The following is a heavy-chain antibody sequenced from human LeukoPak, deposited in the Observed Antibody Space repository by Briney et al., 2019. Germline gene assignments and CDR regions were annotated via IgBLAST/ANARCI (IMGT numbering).Heavy chain of an antibody. CDR3: ARHRGYSYGYDAFDI. V-gene: IGHV4-59*08. D-gene: IGHD5-18*01. Sequence: SETLSLTCTVSGGSIRSYYWSWIWQPPGKGLERIRYIYYSGSTNSNPSLKSRVTISVDTSKNQFSLKLSSVTAADTAVYYCARHRGYSYGYDAFDIWGQGIMVTVS. CDR1: GGSIRSYY. J-gene: IGHJ3*02. CDR2: IYYSGST.